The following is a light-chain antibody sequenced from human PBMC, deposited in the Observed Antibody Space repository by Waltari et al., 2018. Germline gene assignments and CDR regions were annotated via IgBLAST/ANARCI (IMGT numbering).Light chain of an antibody. Sequence: QLVLTQSPSASASLGASVKITCTRSSGHSNYVIPWHQPQPGRGPRYLMRLNSDGSHTKRDGIPDRFSGSSSGTERFLIISSLQSEDEADYYCQTWDSGIVVFGGGTKLTVL. J-gene: IGLJ2*01. CDR1: SGHSNYV. V-gene: IGLV4-69*02. CDR2: LNSDGSH. CDR3: QTWDSGIVV.